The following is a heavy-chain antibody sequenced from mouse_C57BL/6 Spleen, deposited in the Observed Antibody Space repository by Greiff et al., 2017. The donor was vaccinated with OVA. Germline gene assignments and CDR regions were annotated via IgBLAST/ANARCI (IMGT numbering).Heavy chain of an antibody. D-gene: IGHD2-4*01. CDR3: ARVYDYEYFDV. CDR1: GYTFTSYW. Sequence: VQLQQPGAELVRPGSSVKLSCKASGYTFTSYWMDWVKQRPGQGLEWIGNIYPSDSETHYNQKFKDKATLTVDKSSSTAYMQLSSLTSEDSAVYYCARVYDYEYFDVWGTGTTVTVSS. J-gene: IGHJ1*03. CDR2: IYPSDSET. V-gene: IGHV1-61*01.